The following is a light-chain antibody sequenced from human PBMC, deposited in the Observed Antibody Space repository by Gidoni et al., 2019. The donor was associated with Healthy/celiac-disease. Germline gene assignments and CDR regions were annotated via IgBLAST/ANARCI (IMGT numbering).Light chain of an antibody. J-gene: IGKJ1*01. CDR3: QQYNNWPRT. CDR1: QSVSSY. CDR2: GAS. Sequence: EIVMTQSPATLSVSPGERATLPCRARQSVSSYLAWYQQKPGQAPRLLIYGASTRATGIPARFSGSGSGTDFTLTISSLQSEDFAVYYCQQYNNWPRTFGQGTKVEIK. V-gene: IGKV3-15*01.